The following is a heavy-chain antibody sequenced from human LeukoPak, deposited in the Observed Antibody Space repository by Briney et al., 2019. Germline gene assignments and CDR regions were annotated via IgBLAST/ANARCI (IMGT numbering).Heavy chain of an antibody. V-gene: IGHV3-23*01. J-gene: IGHJ4*02. CDR2: IFGSGGSA. D-gene: IGHD2-15*01. CDR1: GFTLGSYA. CDR3: AKTTTGYSSGRYPAWPIDY. Sequence: GGSLRLSCAASGFTLGSYAMYWVRQAPGKGLEWVSGIFGSGGSAHYADSVKGRFTISRDNSKNTVYLQMDSLRAEDTATYYCAKTTTGYSSGRYPAWPIDYWGQGTLVTVSS.